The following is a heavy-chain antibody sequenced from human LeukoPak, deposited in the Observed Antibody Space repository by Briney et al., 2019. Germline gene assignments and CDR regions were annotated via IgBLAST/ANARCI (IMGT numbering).Heavy chain of an antibody. J-gene: IGHJ4*02. D-gene: IGHD3-10*01. CDR2: ISSFSNYI. CDR3: ASFASGSYYNEDY. V-gene: IGHV3-21*01. Sequence: PGGSLRLSCAASGFTFSSYSMNWVRQAPGKGLEWVSSISSFSNYINYADSVKGRFTISRDNAKNSLYLQMNSLRAEDTAVYYCASFASGSYYNEDYWGQGTLVTVSS. CDR1: GFTFSSYS.